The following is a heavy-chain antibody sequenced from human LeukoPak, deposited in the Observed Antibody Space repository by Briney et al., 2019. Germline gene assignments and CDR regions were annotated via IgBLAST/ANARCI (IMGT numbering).Heavy chain of an antibody. Sequence: ASVKVSCKASGYTLSSYDINWVRQATGQGLEWMGWMNPNSGNTGYAQKFQGRVTMTRNTSINTAYMELSSLRSEDTAVYYCARDYGGNSGWFDPWGQGTLVTVSS. D-gene: IGHD4-23*01. J-gene: IGHJ5*02. CDR3: ARDYGGNSGWFDP. V-gene: IGHV1-8*01. CDR1: GYTLSSYD. CDR2: MNPNSGNT.